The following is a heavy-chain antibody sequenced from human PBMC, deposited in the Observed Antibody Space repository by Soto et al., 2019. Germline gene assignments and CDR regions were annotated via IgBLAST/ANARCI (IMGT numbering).Heavy chain of an antibody. V-gene: IGHV3-30*04. J-gene: IGHJ4*02. CDR3: TRDRGGEDLAAPFDN. D-gene: IGHD2-15*01. Sequence: PGVWLRRSGAASGCTFNNYAMHWVRQAPGKGLEWVAVSSYDGRNKYGDSVKGRFTISRDNFKNTFCLQMNSLRPEDTGLDECTRDRGGEDLAAPFDNWGQGTLVTVSS. CDR2: SSYDGRNK. CDR1: GCTFNNYA.